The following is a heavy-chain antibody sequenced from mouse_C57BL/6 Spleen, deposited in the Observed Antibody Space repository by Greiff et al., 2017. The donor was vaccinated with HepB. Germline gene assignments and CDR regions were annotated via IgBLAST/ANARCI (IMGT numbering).Heavy chain of an antibody. CDR1: GYSFTSYY. J-gene: IGHJ4*01. CDR2: IYPGSGNT. D-gene: IGHD6-1*01. Sequence: QVHVKQSGPELVKPGASVKISCKASGYSFTSYYIHWVKQRPGQGLEWIGWIYPGSGNTKYNEKFKGKATLTADTSSSTAYMQLSSLTSEDSAVYYCARSAGYYYAMDYWGQGTSVTVSS. CDR3: ARSAGYYYAMDY. V-gene: IGHV1-66*01.